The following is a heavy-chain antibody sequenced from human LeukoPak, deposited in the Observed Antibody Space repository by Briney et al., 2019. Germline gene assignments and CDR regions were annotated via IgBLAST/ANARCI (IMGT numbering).Heavy chain of an antibody. D-gene: IGHD5-18*01. CDR2: IWYDGSNK. CDR3: AREQLGGYSYGFPDY. V-gene: IGHV3-33*08. J-gene: IGHJ4*02. CDR1: GFTFSSYW. Sequence: GGSLRLSCAASGFTFSSYWMHWVRQAPGKGLEWVAVIWYDGSNKYYADSVKGRFTISRDNSKNTLYLQMNSLRAEDTAVYYCAREQLGGYSYGFPDYWGQGTLVTVSS.